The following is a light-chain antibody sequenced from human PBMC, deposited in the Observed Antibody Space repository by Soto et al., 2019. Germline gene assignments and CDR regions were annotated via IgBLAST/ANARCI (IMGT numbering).Light chain of an antibody. CDR3: QQYKDWPPYT. V-gene: IGKV3-15*01. J-gene: IGKJ2*01. Sequence: EILMTQSQATLSFSPGERATLSCRASQRISSNVAWYQQKPGQAPRLLIYGASTRATGVPARFSGGGSGTEFTLTIISLRSEDFAVYFCQQYKDWPPYTFGQGTKLEIK. CDR1: QRISSN. CDR2: GAS.